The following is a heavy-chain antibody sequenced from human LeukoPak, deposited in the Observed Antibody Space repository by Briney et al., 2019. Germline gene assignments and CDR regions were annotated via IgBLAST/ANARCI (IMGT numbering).Heavy chain of an antibody. Sequence: ASVKVSCKASGYTFTGYYMHWVRQAPGQGLEWMGWINPNSGGTNYAQKFQGRVTMTRDTSISTAYMELSRLRSDDTAVYYCARVTYYYDSSGYYRHDAFDIWGQGTMVTVSS. D-gene: IGHD3-22*01. CDR1: GYTFTGYY. J-gene: IGHJ3*02. CDR3: ARVTYYYDSSGYYRHDAFDI. CDR2: INPNSGGT. V-gene: IGHV1-2*02.